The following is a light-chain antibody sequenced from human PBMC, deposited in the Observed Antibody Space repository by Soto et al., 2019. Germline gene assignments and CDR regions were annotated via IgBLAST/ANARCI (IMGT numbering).Light chain of an antibody. J-gene: IGKJ5*01. Sequence: DIQMTQSPSSVTASVGDSVTITCRASQDIITWLAWYQQKPGKAPNXLIYTASNLQSGVPSRFSGSGYGTHFTLTISSLQPEDCGTYYCQQTDSFPITFGQGTRLEIK. CDR1: QDIITW. CDR3: QQTDSFPIT. V-gene: IGKV1-12*01. CDR2: TAS.